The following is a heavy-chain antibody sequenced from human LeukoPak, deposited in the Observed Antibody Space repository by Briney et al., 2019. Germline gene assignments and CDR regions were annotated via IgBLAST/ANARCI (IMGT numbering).Heavy chain of an antibody. CDR2: VNHGGGT. CDR1: GGSFSGYF. J-gene: IGHJ6*03. Sequence: SETLSLTCAVYGGSFSGYFWTWIRQPPGKGLEWIGEVNHGGGTNYNPSLESRVTVSVDTSKNQFSLNLSSVTAADTAVYYCARGTRYNSAPPFSHYYYMDVWGKGTTVTVSS. D-gene: IGHD1-1*01. CDR3: ARGTRYNSAPPFSHYYYMDV. V-gene: IGHV4-34*01.